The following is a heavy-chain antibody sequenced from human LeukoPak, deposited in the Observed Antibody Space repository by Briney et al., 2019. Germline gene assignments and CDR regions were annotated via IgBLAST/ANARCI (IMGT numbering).Heavy chain of an antibody. CDR3: ARVGTMVRGVLDN. CDR1: GYSISNDYY. CDR2: IYYSGST. V-gene: IGHV4-61*01. D-gene: IGHD3-10*01. J-gene: IGHJ4*02. Sequence: PSETLSLTCTVSGYSISNDYYWSWIRQPPGKGLEWIGYIYYSGSTNYNPSLKSRVTISVDTSKNQFSLKLSSVTAADTAVYYCARVGTMVRGVLDNWGQGTLVTVSS.